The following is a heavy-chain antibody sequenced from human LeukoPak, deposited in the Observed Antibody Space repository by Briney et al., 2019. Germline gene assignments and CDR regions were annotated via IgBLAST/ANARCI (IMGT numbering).Heavy chain of an antibody. CDR3: ARAYETYYEILTGHDY. Sequence: GGSLRLSCAASGFTFSSYSMNWVRQAPGKGLEWVSSISSSRSYIYYADSVKGRFTISRDNAKNSLYLQMNSLRAEDTAVYYCARAYETYYEILTGHDYWGQGTLVTVSS. D-gene: IGHD3-9*01. CDR1: GFTFSSYS. J-gene: IGHJ4*02. CDR2: ISSSRSYI. V-gene: IGHV3-21*01.